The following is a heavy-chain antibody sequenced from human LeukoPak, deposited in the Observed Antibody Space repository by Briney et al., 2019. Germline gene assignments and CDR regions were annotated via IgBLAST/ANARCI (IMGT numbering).Heavy chain of an antibody. J-gene: IGHJ6*03. Sequence: PSETLSLTCAVYGGSFSGYYWSWIRQPPGKGLEWIGSIYHSGTTYSGSTNYNQSLKSRVTISVDTSKNQFSLKLSSVTAADTAVYYCARGFYYMDVWGKGTTVTVSS. V-gene: IGHV4-34*01. CDR2: IYHSGTTYSGST. CDR1: GGSFSGYY. CDR3: ARGFYYMDV.